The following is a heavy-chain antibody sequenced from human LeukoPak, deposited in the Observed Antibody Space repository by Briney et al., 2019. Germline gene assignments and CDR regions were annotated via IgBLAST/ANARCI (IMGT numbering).Heavy chain of an antibody. CDR1: GGTFSSYA. J-gene: IGHJ5*02. CDR3: TRDLGLRGVTNWFDP. CDR2: IIPILGVA. V-gene: IGHV1-69*04. Sequence: SVKVSCKASGGTFSSYAINWVRQAPGQGLEWMGRIIPILGVANYAQKFLGRVTITADKSTSTAYMELSSLRSEDTAIYYCTRDLGLRGVTNWFDPWGQGTLVTVSS. D-gene: IGHD3-10*01.